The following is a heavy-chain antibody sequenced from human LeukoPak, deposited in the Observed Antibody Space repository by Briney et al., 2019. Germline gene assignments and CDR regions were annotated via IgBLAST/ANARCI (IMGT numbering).Heavy chain of an antibody. CDR1: GGSISSSSYY. V-gene: IGHV4-39*07. CDR2: IFYSGST. D-gene: IGHD3-16*01. Sequence: PSETLSLTCTVSGGSISSSSYYWGWIRQPPGKGLEWIGNIFYSGSTYYSPSLRSRVTISLDTSRNQFSLKLSSVTAADTAVYYCARGGLPRPPKFDYWGQGTLVTVSS. J-gene: IGHJ4*02. CDR3: ARGGLPRPPKFDY.